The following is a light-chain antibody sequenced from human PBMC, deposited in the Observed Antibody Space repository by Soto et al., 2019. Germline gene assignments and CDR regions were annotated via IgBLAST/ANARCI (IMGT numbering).Light chain of an antibody. Sequence: DIQMTQSPSSLSASVGDRVTITCRASQSIRSYLNWFQQRPGKAPKLLIYAASTLQGGVPSRFSGSGSGTDFTLTISSLQSEDFATYYCLQDYSFPYTFGQGTNVEIK. CDR2: AAS. J-gene: IGKJ2*01. CDR1: QSIRSY. V-gene: IGKV1-39*01. CDR3: LQDYSFPYT.